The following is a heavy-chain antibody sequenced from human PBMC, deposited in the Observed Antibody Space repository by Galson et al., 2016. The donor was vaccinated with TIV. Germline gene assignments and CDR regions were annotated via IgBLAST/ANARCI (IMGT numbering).Heavy chain of an antibody. CDR1: GYRFSHSW. V-gene: IGHV5-51*01. CDR2: IYPGDSDT. CDR3: ARHGYDFWNGQDYFFYGMDV. D-gene: IGHD3-3*01. J-gene: IGHJ6*02. Sequence: QSGAEVKKPGGSLEISCKTSGYRFSHSWIGWVRQKPGKGLEWVGHIYPGDSDTRYSPSFQGHVTISAEPSIDTAYLQWGSLKASDTAIYYCARHGYDFWNGQDYFFYGMDVWGQGTTVTVSS.